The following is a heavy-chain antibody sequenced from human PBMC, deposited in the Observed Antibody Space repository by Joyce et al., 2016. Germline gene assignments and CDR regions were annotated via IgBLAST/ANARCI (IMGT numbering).Heavy chain of an antibody. V-gene: IGHV3-21*01. CDR1: GSTFSSSS. D-gene: IGHD3-16*01. J-gene: IGHJ6*02. CDR2: ISGTSYYI. Sequence: QLVESGGGVVKPGGSLRLSCEAYGSTFSSSSMSWFRQAPGKGLEGGAAISGTSYYIFHAETVRGRFTVSRDNAKKTLYLQMNSLRAEDSAVFYCARGGISYYYAMDVWGQGTTVTVSS. CDR3: ARGGISYYYAMDV.